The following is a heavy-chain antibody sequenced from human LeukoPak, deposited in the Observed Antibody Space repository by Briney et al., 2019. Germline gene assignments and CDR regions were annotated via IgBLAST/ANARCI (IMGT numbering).Heavy chain of an antibody. CDR1: GGSISSGDYY. CDR3: ARDHSSGLYYFDY. D-gene: IGHD6-19*01. J-gene: IGHJ4*02. Sequence: SQTLSLTCTVSGGSISSGDYYWSWIRQPPGKGLEWIGYIYYSGSTYYNPSLKSRVTISVDTSKNQFSLKLSSVTAADTAVYYCARDHSSGLYYFDYWGQGTLVTVSS. CDR2: IYYSGST. V-gene: IGHV4-30-4*01.